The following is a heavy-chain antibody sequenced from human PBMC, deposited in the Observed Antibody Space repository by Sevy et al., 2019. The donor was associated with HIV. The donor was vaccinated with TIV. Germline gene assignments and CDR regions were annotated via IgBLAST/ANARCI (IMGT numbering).Heavy chain of an antibody. CDR1: GFTFSYYT. CDR3: ARSTDYYDNSGYDS. J-gene: IGHJ4*02. CDR2: ISSGRSYI. V-gene: IGHV3-21*03. Sequence: GGSLRLSCAASGFTFSYYTMNWVRQAPGKGLEWVSPISSGRSYIFYADSMKGRFTVSRDNAKNSLFLQMNSLRDEDTALYYCARSTDYYDNSGYDSWGRGTLVTVSS. D-gene: IGHD3-22*01.